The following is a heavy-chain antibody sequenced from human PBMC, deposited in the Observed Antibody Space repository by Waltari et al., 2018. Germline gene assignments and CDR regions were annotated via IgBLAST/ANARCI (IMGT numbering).Heavy chain of an antibody. CDR3: ARGCGGYCSSGEYYFDQ. V-gene: IGHV3-48*01. Sequence: EVHLLDSGGRLVQPGGSLRLSCIASGFNFRDYGMHWVRQAPGGGLEWVSFIQNTGNMIYDADSVKGLFTISRDNDQNSVYLQMNSLRAEDTAVYYCARGCGGYCSSGEYYFDQWGQGTLVTVSS. CDR1: GFNFRDYG. D-gene: IGHD2-21*01. CDR2: IQNTGNMI. J-gene: IGHJ4*02.